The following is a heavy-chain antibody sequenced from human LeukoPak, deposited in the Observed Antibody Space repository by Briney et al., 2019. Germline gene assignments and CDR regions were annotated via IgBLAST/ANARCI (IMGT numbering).Heavy chain of an antibody. CDR3: ARGLFEHGMDV. Sequence: RGSLRLSCAASGFTFSDYYMSWIRQAPGKGLEWVSYISSSSSYTNYADSVKGRFTISRDNAKNSLYLQMNSLRAEDTAVYYCARGLFEHGMDVWGKGTTVTVSS. J-gene: IGHJ6*04. V-gene: IGHV3-11*06. CDR1: GFTFSDYY. D-gene: IGHD3-22*01. CDR2: ISSSSSYT.